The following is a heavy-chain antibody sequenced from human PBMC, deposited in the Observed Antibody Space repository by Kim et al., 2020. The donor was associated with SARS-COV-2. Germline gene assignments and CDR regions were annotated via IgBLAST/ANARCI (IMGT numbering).Heavy chain of an antibody. CDR2: IRSKANSYAT. CDR1: GFTFSGSA. V-gene: IGHV3-73*01. Sequence: GGSLRLSCAASGFTFSGSAMHWVRQASGKGLEWVGRIRSKANSYATAYAASVKGRFTISRDDSKNTAYLQMNSLKTEDTAVYYCMENGWSGYYARGYWGQGTLVTVSS. J-gene: IGHJ4*02. D-gene: IGHD3-3*01. CDR3: MENGWSGYYARGY.